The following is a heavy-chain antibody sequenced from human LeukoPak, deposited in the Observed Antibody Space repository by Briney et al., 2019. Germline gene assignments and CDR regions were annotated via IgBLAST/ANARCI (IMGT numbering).Heavy chain of an antibody. CDR1: GGTFSSYA. V-gene: IGHV1-69-2*01. J-gene: IGHJ4*02. Sequence: ASVKVSCTASGGTFSSYAISWVRQAPGKGLEWMGLVDPEDGETIYAEKFQGRVTMTADTSTDTAYMELSSLRSEDTAVYYCAASYSSSSLYFDYWGQGTLVTVSS. D-gene: IGHD6-6*01. CDR2: VDPEDGET. CDR3: AASYSSSSLYFDY.